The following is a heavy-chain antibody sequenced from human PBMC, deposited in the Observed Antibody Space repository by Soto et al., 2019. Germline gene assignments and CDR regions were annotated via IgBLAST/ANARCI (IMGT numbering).Heavy chain of an antibody. J-gene: IGHJ6*02. V-gene: IGHV3-23*01. CDR1: GFTFSDCA. CDR3: AKDSLPLFSGWSGMSHHGMGV. Sequence: VPLSPSDAASGFTFSDCAMISVLQAPVKGLEWVSAISGSGGSTYYADSVKGRFTISRDNSKNTLYLQMNSLRAEDTAVYYCAKDSLPLFSGWSGMSHHGMGVWGQGTTVPVSS. CDR2: ISGSGGST. D-gene: IGHD6-13*01.